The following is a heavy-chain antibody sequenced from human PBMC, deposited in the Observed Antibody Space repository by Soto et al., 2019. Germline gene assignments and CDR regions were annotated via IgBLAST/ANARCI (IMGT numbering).Heavy chain of an antibody. CDR2: INPNSGGT. D-gene: IGHD3-22*01. V-gene: IGHV1-2*02. CDR3: ARVWGDSSGYFYDDY. CDR1: GYTFTGYY. J-gene: IGHJ4*02. Sequence: QVQLVQSWAEVKKPGASVKVSCKASGYTFTGYYMHWVPQAPGQGLEWMGWINPNSGGTNYAQKFQGRVTMTRDTSTSTVYMELSSVRSEDTAVYYCARVWGDSSGYFYDDYWGQGTLVTVSS.